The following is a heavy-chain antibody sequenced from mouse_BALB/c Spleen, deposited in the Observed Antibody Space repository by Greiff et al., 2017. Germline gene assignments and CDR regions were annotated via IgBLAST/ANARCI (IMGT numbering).Heavy chain of an antibody. D-gene: IGHD2-3*01. V-gene: IGHV1-18*01. Sequence: EVKLQESGPELVKPGASMTISCKASGYSFTGYTMNWVKQSHGKNLEWIGLINPYNGGTSYNQKFKGKATLTVDKSSSTAYMELLSLTSEDSAVYYCARHDGYSAWFAYWGQGTLVTVSA. J-gene: IGHJ3*01. CDR3: ARHDGYSAWFAY. CDR1: GYSFTGYT. CDR2: INPYNGGT.